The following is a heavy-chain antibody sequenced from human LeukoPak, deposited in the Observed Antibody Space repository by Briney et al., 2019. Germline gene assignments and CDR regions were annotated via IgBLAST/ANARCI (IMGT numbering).Heavy chain of an antibody. CDR3: ARKTDHQTGGDY. D-gene: IGHD1-1*01. V-gene: IGHV3-66*01. CDR1: GFSVSRNY. J-gene: IGHJ4*02. CDR2: IYSGSST. Sequence: GGSLRLSCAASGFSVSRNYMTWVRQAPGEGLEWVSLIYSGSSTSYADSVKGRFTISRDNSKNTLYLQMNSLRAEDTAVYYCARKTDHQTGGDYWGQGTLVTVSS.